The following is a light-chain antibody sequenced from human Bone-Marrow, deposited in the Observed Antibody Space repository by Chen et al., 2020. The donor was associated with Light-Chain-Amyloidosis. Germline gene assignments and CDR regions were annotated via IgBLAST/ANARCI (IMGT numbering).Light chain of an antibody. CDR2: KAS. CDR3: QQYSSYSFT. V-gene: IGKV1-5*03. CDR1: QSISNW. Sequence: DIQMTQSPYTLSASVGDRVTITCRASQSISNWLAWYQQKPGKAPNLLIYKASNLQRGVPSRFSGSGSGTEFTRTIHSLQPEDFTTYYCQQYSSYSFTFGQGTELELK. J-gene: IGKJ2*01.